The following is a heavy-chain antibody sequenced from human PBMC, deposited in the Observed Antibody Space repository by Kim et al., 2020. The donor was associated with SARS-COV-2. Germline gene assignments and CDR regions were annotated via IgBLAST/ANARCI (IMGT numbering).Heavy chain of an antibody. Sequence: SPALKRRVAMSVDTSKNQFSLRLTSVTAADTAVYYCARAAIAVADAEFDFWGQGTLVSISS. D-gene: IGHD6-19*01. CDR3: ARAAIAVADAEFDF. V-gene: IGHV4-39*01. J-gene: IGHJ4*02.